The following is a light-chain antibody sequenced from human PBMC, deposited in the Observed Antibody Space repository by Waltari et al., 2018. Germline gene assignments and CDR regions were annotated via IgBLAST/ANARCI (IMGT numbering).Light chain of an antibody. CDR1: SSDVGGYNY. CDR3: SSYISSSTLEL. Sequence: QSALTQPASVSGSPGQSTTISCTGTSSDVGGYNYVSWYQQHPGNAPKLMIYDVSNRPSGVSNRFSGSKSGNTASLTISGLQAEDEADYYCSSYISSSTLELFGGGTSLTVL. J-gene: IGLJ2*01. V-gene: IGLV2-14*03. CDR2: DVS.